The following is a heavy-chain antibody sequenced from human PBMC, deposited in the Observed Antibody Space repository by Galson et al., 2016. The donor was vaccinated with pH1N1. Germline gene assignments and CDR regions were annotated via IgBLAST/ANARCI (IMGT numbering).Heavy chain of an antibody. CDR2: VYRTGAS. D-gene: IGHD5-12*01. Sequence: SVTLSLTCTVSYYSVASGYYWGWIRQPPGKGLEWIGSVYRTGASIYNPSLKSRATVSVDTSKNQFFLNLTSVTAADTAVYYCVRAYSGYDRNWFDRWGQGALVSVSS. V-gene: IGHV4-38-2*02. CDR1: YYSVASGYY. J-gene: IGHJ5*02. CDR3: VRAYSGYDRNWFDR.